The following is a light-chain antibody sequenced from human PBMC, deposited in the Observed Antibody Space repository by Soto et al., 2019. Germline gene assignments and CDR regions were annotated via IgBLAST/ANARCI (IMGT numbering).Light chain of an antibody. J-gene: IGLJ2*01. CDR3: SSYAGTNTLVL. Sequence: QSVLTQPASVSWSPGQSITISCTGTSSDIGGYNYVSWFQQHPGKAPKLIIYDVNNRPSGVSNRFSGSKSGTTASLAISGLQAEDEAEYFCSSYAGTNTLVLFGGGTQLTVL. V-gene: IGLV2-14*01. CDR1: SSDIGGYNY. CDR2: DVN.